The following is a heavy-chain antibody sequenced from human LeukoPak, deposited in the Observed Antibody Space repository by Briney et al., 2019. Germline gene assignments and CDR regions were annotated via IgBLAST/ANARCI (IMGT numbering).Heavy chain of an antibody. CDR3: ARDSGTGPIDY. Sequence: ASVKVSCEASGYTFTSYYMHWVRQAPGQGLEWMGIINPSGGSTSYAQKFQGRVTMTRDTSTSTVYMELSSLRSEDTAVYYCARDSGTGPIDYWGQGTLVTVSS. CDR2: INPSGGST. D-gene: IGHD1-7*01. CDR1: GYTFTSYY. J-gene: IGHJ4*02. V-gene: IGHV1-46*01.